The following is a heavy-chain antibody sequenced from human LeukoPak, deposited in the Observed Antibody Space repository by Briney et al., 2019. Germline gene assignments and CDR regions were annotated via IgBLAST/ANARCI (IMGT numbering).Heavy chain of an antibody. CDR3: AKSGGLSGSGRLAMDV. V-gene: IGHV3-23*01. J-gene: IGHJ6*02. CDR2: ISGSGGST. D-gene: IGHD3-10*01. CDR1: GFTFSTYA. Sequence: PGGSLRLSCAASGFTFSTYAMSWVRLAPGKGLEWGSGISGSGGSTYYAVSVKGRFTSSRDNSNNTLYVQMNSLRVEDTAVYYCAKSGGLSGSGRLAMDVWGQGTTVTVSS.